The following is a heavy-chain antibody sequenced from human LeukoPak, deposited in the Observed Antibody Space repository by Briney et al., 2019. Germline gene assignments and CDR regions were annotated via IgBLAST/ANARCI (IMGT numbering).Heavy chain of an antibody. CDR1: VGSISSSKW. D-gene: IGHD1-26*01. CDR3: ARDGISGLGY. Sequence: PSETLSLTCAVSVGSISSSKWWSWVRQHPGKGLEWTGEIYHSGSTNYNPSLKSRVTISVDKSKNQFSLKLSSVTAADTAVYYCARDGISGLGYWGQGTLVTVSS. CDR2: IYHSGST. J-gene: IGHJ4*02. V-gene: IGHV4-4*02.